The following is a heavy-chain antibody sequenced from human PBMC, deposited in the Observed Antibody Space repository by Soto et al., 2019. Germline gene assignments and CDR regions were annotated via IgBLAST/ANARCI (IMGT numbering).Heavy chain of an antibody. CDR3: ARGVAATPFFDY. D-gene: IGHD2-15*01. Sequence: ASVTVSCKASGYTIPGYYMHWVRQAPGQGLEWMGWINPNSGGTNYAQKFQGWVTMTRDTSISTAYMELSRLRSDDTAVYYCARGVAATPFFDYWGQGTLVTVSS. J-gene: IGHJ4*02. CDR1: GYTIPGYY. CDR2: INPNSGGT. V-gene: IGHV1-2*04.